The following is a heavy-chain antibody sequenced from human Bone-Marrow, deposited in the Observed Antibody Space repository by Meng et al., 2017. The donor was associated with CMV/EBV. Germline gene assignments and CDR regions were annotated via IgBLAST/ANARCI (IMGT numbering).Heavy chain of an antibody. D-gene: IGHD3-3*01. CDR1: GFTFSSYG. V-gene: IGHV3-30*02. CDR3: AKGLSNYDSWGGCAH. CDR2: IRYDGSNK. Sequence: GGSLRLSCAASGFTFSSYGMHWVRQAPGKGLEWVAFIRYDGSNKYYADSVKGRFSISRDNSENMLYLQMGSLRPEDTAVYYCAKGLSNYDSWGGCAHWGQGPLVTCSS. J-gene: IGHJ4*02.